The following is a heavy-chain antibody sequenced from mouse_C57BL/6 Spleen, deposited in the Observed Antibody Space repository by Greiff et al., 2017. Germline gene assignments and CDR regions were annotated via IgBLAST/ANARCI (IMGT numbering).Heavy chain of an antibody. CDR2: ISGGGGNN. CDR3: AREKYNNYLFDY. J-gene: IGHJ2*01. Sequence: EVKLVESGGGLVKPGGSLKLSCAASGFTFSSYTMSWVRQTPEKRLEWVATISGGGGNNYYPDSVKGRFTISRDIAKNTLYLQMSSLRSEDTALYYCAREKYNNYLFDYWGQGTTLTVSS. CDR1: GFTFSSYT. D-gene: IGHD2-5*01. V-gene: IGHV5-9*01.